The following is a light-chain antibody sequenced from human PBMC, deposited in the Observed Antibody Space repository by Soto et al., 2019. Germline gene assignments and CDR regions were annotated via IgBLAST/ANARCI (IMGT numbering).Light chain of an antibody. CDR3: SSYTGTNTGV. CDR1: SNDVGHYNY. J-gene: IGLJ3*02. V-gene: IGLV2-14*01. Sequence: QSALTQPASVSGSPGQSITISCTGTSNDVGHYNYVSWYQQHPGKAPRLMIYEVTNRASGVSHRFSGSRSGNTASLTISGLQADDEADYYCSSYTGTNTGVFGGGTKGTVL. CDR2: EVT.